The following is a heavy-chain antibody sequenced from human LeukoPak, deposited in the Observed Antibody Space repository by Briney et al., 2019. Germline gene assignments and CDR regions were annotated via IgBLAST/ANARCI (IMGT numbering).Heavy chain of an antibody. CDR1: GFTFSSYE. CDR3: ARSSYSYGWRGTDY. Sequence: GGSLRLSCAASGFTFSSYEMNWVRQAPGKGLEWVSYISYSGSTIYYADSVKGRFTISRDNAKNSLYLQMNSLRAEDTAVYYCARSSYSYGWRGTDYWGQGTLVTVSS. V-gene: IGHV3-48*03. D-gene: IGHD5-18*01. CDR2: ISYSGSTI. J-gene: IGHJ4*02.